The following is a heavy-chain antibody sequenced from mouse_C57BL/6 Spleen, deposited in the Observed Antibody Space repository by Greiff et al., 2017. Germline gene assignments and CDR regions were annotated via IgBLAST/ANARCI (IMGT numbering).Heavy chain of an antibody. CDR1: GFTFSSYA. Sequence: EVMLVESGEGLVKPGESLKLSCAASGFTFSSYAMSWVRQTPEERLEWVAYISSGGDYIYYADTVKGRFTISRDNARNTLYLQMSSLKSEATAMYYCTRELGDYWGQGTTLTVSS. CDR3: TRELGDY. V-gene: IGHV5-9-1*02. D-gene: IGHD4-1*01. J-gene: IGHJ2*01. CDR2: ISSGGDYI.